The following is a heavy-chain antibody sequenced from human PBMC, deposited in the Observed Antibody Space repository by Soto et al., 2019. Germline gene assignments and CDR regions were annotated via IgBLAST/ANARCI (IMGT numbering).Heavy chain of an antibody. CDR2: IYHSGST. V-gene: IGHV4-4*02. CDR1: GGSISSSNW. D-gene: IGHD6-13*01. CDR3: ARGTLYTSSWEYYYGMDF. J-gene: IGHJ6*02. Sequence: QVQLQESGPGLVKPSGTLSLPCAVSGGSISSSNWWRGARQPPGRGLEWIGDIYHSGSTNDNPPLKSRVTISVDKTQNRFTLQLSCVASADTDVYYCARGTLYTSSWEYYYGMDFWVQGTTVTVSS.